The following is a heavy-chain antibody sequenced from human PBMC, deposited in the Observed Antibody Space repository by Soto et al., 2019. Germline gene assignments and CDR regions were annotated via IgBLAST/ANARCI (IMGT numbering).Heavy chain of an antibody. CDR2: LVRKGATYAT. Sequence: QPGWSLRLSCAASGFTFGASALQWVRWAFGKGLEWLCCLVRKGATYATEYAASVKCRFTISRDDSKNTAYLEMNSLESEDAGVYYCARDDSEWFFIWGRGTLVTVSS. CDR1: GFTFGASA. V-gene: IGHV3-73*01. J-gene: IGHJ4*02. D-gene: IGHD3-9*01. CDR3: ARDDSEWFFI.